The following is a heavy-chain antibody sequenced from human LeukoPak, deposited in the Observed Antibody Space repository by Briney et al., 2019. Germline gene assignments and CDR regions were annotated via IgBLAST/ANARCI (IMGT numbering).Heavy chain of an antibody. CDR1: GFTFSSYS. Sequence: GGSLRLSCAASGFTFSSYSMNWVRQAPGKGLEWVSYISSSSSTIYYADSVKGRFTISRDNAKNSLSLQMNSLRAEDTAVYYCASPYCSGGSCLLPGYYGMDVWGQGTTVTVSS. J-gene: IGHJ6*02. CDR3: ASPYCSGGSCLLPGYYGMDV. D-gene: IGHD2-15*01. V-gene: IGHV3-48*04. CDR2: ISSSSSTI.